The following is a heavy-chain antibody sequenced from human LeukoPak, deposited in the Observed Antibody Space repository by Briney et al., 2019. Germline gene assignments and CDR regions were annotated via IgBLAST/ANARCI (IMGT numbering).Heavy chain of an antibody. D-gene: IGHD3-3*01. CDR3: ARGLLRFLEWFPLYFDY. CDR1: GASITIPDYY. V-gene: IGHV4-39*01. J-gene: IGHJ4*02. CDR2: ISHTGTT. Sequence: PSETLSLTCAVSGASITIPDYYWGWIRLPPGKGLEWIGTISHTGTTYYNPSLQSRVSISVDKSRNQFSLKLSSVTAADTAVYYCARGLLRFLEWFPLYFDYWGQGTLVTVSS.